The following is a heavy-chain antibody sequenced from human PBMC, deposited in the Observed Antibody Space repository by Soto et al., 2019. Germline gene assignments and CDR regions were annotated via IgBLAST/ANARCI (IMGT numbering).Heavy chain of an antibody. CDR3: ARIRAYYYDSSGFDAFDI. Sequence: GPPLVNPTQPLTLTCPFSGFSLSTSGMCVSWIRQPPGKALEWLALIDWDDDKYYSTSLKTRLTISKDTSKNQVVLTMANMDPVDTATYFCARIRAYYYDSSGFDAFDIWGQGTMVT. CDR2: IDWDDDK. D-gene: IGHD3-22*01. J-gene: IGHJ3*02. CDR1: GFSLSTSGMC. V-gene: IGHV2-70*01.